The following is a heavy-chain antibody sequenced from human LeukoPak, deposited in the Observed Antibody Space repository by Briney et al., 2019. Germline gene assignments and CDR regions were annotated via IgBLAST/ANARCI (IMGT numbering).Heavy chain of an antibody. V-gene: IGHV3-30*14. CDR3: ARVIAARHFDY. CDR1: GFTFSNYA. J-gene: IGHJ4*02. D-gene: IGHD6-6*01. Sequence: GGSLRLSCAASGFTFSNYAMHWVRQGLVKGLESMAVVSHDGIQTYYADSVKGRFTISRDNSMNTMFLQMNSLRAEDTAVYYCARVIAARHFDYWGQGTLVTVSS. CDR2: VSHDGIQT.